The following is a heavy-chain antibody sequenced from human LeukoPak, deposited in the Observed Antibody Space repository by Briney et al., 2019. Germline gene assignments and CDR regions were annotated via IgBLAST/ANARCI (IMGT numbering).Heavy chain of an antibody. V-gene: IGHV3-21*01. CDR1: EFILSSYA. CDR3: ARVTYSSGWDFDY. D-gene: IGHD6-19*01. CDR2: ISSSSSYI. Sequence: GGSLRLSCEASEFILSSYAMSWVRQAPGKGLEWVSSISSSSSYIYYADSVKGRFTISRDNAKNSLYLQMNSLRAEDTAVYYCARVTYSSGWDFDYWGQGTLVTVSS. J-gene: IGHJ4*02.